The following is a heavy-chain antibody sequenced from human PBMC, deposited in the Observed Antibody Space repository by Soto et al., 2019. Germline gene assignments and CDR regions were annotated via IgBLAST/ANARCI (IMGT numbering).Heavy chain of an antibody. CDR3: ARAEGHYVGRDYYYGMDF. Sequence: SETLSLTCAVSGGSISSGGYSWSWIRQPPGKGLEWIGYIYHSGSTYYNPSLKSRVTISVDRSKNQFSLKLSSVTAADTAVYYCARAEGHYVGRDYYYGMDFSCQGPTVTVSS. CDR1: GGSISSGGYS. D-gene: IGHD3-16*01. V-gene: IGHV4-30-2*01. J-gene: IGHJ6*02. CDR2: IYHSGST.